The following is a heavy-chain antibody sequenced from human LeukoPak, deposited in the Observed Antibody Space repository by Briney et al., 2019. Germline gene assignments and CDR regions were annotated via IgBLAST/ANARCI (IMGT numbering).Heavy chain of an antibody. CDR1: GFTFSSYD. CDR3: AREGSYYDSSGYRPGAFDI. Sequence: GGSLRLSCAASGFTFSSYDMHWVRQAPGKGLEWVAVIWYDGSNKFYADSVKGRFTISRDNSQKTLYLQMNSLRAEDTAVYYCAREGSYYDSSGYRPGAFDIWGQGTMVTVSS. CDR2: IWYDGSNK. V-gene: IGHV3-33*01. J-gene: IGHJ3*02. D-gene: IGHD3-22*01.